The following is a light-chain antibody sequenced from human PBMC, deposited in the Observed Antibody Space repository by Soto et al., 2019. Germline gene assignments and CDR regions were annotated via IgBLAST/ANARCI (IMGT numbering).Light chain of an antibody. Sequence: EMVLTQSPGTLSLSPGERATLSCRASQSVASNNLAWYQQKPGQSPRLLIYGASSRARGIPDRFTGSGSGTDFILTISRLEPEDFAVYYCQQYGSSPRTFGQGTRVEIK. J-gene: IGKJ1*01. CDR1: QSVASNN. CDR3: QQYGSSPRT. V-gene: IGKV3-20*01. CDR2: GAS.